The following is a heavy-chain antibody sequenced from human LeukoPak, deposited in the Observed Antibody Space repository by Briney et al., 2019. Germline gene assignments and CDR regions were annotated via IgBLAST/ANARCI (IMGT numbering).Heavy chain of an antibody. CDR1: GGSISSSSYY. CDR2: IYYSGST. J-gene: IGHJ4*02. CDR3: ARLVHYYDSSGYYPPAYFDY. V-gene: IGHV4-39*07. Sequence: SETLSLTCTVAGGSISSSSYYWGWIRQPPGKGLEWIGSIYYSGSTYYNPSLKSRVTISVDTSKNQFSLKLSSVTAADTAVYYCARLVHYYDSSGYYPPAYFDYWGQGTLVTVSS. D-gene: IGHD3-22*01.